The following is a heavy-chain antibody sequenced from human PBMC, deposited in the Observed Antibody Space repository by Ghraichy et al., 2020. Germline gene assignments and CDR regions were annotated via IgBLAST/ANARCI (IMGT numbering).Heavy chain of an antibody. CDR1: GFTVSTKY. Sequence: GESLNISCAASGFTVSTKYMSWVRQAPGKGLEWVSVIYDDGTTYYIDSVKGRFTISRDNSKNTLYLQMNSLTAEDAAVYYCARRLYSISPGYYYGMDVWGQGTTVTVS. J-gene: IGHJ6*02. D-gene: IGHD6-6*01. V-gene: IGHV3-66*04. CDR2: IYDDGTT. CDR3: ARRLYSISPGYYYGMDV.